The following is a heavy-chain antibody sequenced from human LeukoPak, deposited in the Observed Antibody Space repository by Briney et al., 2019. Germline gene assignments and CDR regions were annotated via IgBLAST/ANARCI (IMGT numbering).Heavy chain of an antibody. CDR3: AKADYYDSSGYYGY. CDR1: GFTFSSYA. Sequence: GGSLRLSCAASGFTFSSYAMSWVRQAPGKGLEWVSGISGSGGSTNYADSVKGRFTISRDDSKNTLYLQMNSLRAEDTAVYYCAKADYYDSSGYYGYWGQGTLVTVSS. D-gene: IGHD3-22*01. CDR2: ISGSGGST. J-gene: IGHJ4*02. V-gene: IGHV3-23*01.